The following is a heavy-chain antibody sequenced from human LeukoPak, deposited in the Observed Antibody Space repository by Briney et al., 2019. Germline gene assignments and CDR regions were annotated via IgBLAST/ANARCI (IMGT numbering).Heavy chain of an antibody. D-gene: IGHD2-15*01. CDR3: ARDYVVAATTHFDY. J-gene: IGHJ4*02. Sequence: SETLSLTCAVYGGSFSGYYWSWIRQPPGKGLEWIGEINHSGSTNYNPSLKSRVTISVDTSKNQFSLKLSSVTAADTAVYYCARDYVVAATTHFDYWGQGTLVTVSS. CDR1: GGSFSGYY. V-gene: IGHV4-34*01. CDR2: INHSGST.